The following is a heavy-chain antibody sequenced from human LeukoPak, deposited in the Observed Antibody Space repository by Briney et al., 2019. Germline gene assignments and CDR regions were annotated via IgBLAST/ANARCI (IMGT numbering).Heavy chain of an antibody. Sequence: GRSLRLSCAASGFTFSSYAMHWVRQAPGKGLEWVAVISRDGRNKHYADSVRGRFTISRDNSKSTLYLQMNSLRAEDTAVYYCARDVSPIADYCFDYWGQGTLVTVSS. V-gene: IGHV3-30*04. CDR1: GFTFSSYA. D-gene: IGHD3-16*02. CDR3: ARDVSPIADYCFDY. J-gene: IGHJ4*02. CDR2: ISRDGRNK.